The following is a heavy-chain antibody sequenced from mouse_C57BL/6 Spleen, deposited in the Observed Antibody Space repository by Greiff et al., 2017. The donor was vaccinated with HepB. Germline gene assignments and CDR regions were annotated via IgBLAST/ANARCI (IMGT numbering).Heavy chain of an antibody. D-gene: IGHD1-1*01. Sequence: QVQLQQPGAELVRPGSSVKLSCKASGYTFTSYWLHWVKQRPIQGLEWIGNIDPSDSETHYNQKFKDKATLTVDKSSSTAYMQLSSLTSEDSAVYYCARSRIITSYYAMDYWGQGTSVTVSS. CDR1: GYTFTSYW. CDR2: IDPSDSET. V-gene: IGHV1-52*01. J-gene: IGHJ4*01. CDR3: ARSRIITSYYAMDY.